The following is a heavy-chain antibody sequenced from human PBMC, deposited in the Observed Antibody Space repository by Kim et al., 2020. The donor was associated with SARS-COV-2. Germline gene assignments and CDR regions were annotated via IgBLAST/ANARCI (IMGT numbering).Heavy chain of an antibody. CDR2: IYSGGST. J-gene: IGHJ4*02. Sequence: GGSLRLSCAASGFTVSSNYMSWVRQAPGKGLEWVSVIYSGGSTYYADSVKGRFTISRDNSKKTLYLQMNSLRAEDTAVYYCASVYCGGDCYLDYWGQGTLVTVSS. CDR1: GFTVSSNY. D-gene: IGHD2-21*02. CDR3: ASVYCGGDCYLDY. V-gene: IGHV3-66*01.